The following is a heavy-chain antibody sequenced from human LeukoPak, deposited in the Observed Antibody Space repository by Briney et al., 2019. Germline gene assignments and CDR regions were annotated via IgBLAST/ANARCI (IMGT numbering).Heavy chain of an antibody. CDR1: GFTFSSYS. V-gene: IGHV3-48*02. D-gene: IGHD3-10*01. CDR2: ISGTSSTK. CDR3: ARDRSGYYYASGSSDY. J-gene: IGHJ4*02. Sequence: GGSLRLSCAASGFTFSSYSMNWVRQAPGKGLEWVSYISGTSSTKYYADSVKGRFTISRDNAKNSLYLQMNSLRDEDTAVYYCARDRSGYYYASGSSDYWGQGTLVTVSS.